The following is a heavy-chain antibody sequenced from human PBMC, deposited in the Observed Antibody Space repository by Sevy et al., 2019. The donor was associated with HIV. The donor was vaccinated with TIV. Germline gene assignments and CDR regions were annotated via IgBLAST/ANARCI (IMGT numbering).Heavy chain of an antibody. V-gene: IGHV3-20*01. CDR3: ARSTYYYDTTRYGAFDL. CDR2: INWNGDNT. D-gene: IGHD3-22*01. Sequence: GGSLRLSCAASGFTFPDYAMSWVRQPPGKGLEWVSGINWNGDNTGYGDSLKGRFTISRDNAKNSLYLQIDSLRAEDTALYHCARSTYYYDTTRYGAFDLRGQGTMVTVSS. CDR1: GFTFPDYA. J-gene: IGHJ3*01.